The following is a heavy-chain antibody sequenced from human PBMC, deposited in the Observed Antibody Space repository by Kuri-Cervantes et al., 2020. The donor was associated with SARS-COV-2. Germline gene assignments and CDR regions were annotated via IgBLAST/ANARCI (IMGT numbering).Heavy chain of an antibody. D-gene: IGHD3-22*01. V-gene: IGHV3-21*01. CDR1: GFTFSSYS. Sequence: GGSLRLSCAASGFTFSSYSMNWVRQAPGKGLEWVSSISSSSSYIYYADSVKGRFTISRDNSNNTLYLQMNSLRAEDTAVYYCARGGYYDSSGYYEFDYWGQGTLVTVSS. CDR3: ARGGYYDSSGYYEFDY. CDR2: ISSSSSYI. J-gene: IGHJ4*02.